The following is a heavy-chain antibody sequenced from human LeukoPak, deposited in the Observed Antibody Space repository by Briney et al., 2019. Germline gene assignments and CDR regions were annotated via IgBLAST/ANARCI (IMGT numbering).Heavy chain of an antibody. CDR2: IVVGSGNT. D-gene: IGHD3-22*01. Sequence: TPVKVSCKASGFTFTSSAMQWVRQARGQRLEWIGWIVVGSGNTNYAQKFQERVTITRDMSTSTAYMELSSLRSEDTAVYYCAADPGGYDSSGYYLWNWFDPWGQGTLVTVSS. CDR1: GFTFTSSA. CDR3: AADPGGYDSSGYYLWNWFDP. V-gene: IGHV1-58*02. J-gene: IGHJ5*02.